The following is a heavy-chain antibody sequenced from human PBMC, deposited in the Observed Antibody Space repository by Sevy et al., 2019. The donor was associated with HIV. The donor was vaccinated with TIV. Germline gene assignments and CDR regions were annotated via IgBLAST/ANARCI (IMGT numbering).Heavy chain of an antibody. Sequence: SESLSLTCTVSGGSISSYYWSWIRQPAGKRLEWIGRNFTSGRTNYNPYLKSRVTMSIDTSKNQFSLNLSSVTAADTAVYYCARGVTTLYYYSYIDVWGKGPTVTVSS. CDR3: ARGVTTLYYYSYIDV. CDR2: NFTSGRT. D-gene: IGHD2-2*01. J-gene: IGHJ6*03. CDR1: GGSISSYY. V-gene: IGHV4-4*07.